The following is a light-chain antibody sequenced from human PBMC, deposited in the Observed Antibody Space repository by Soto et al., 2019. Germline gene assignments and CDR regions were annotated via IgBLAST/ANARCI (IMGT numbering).Light chain of an antibody. CDR3: QQYNHWPLYT. Sequence: EVVMTQSPATLSVSPGERATLSCRASQSVSRNLAWYQQRPGRAPRLLIYDASTSATNIPTRFSGSGSGTEFTLTISSLQSEDFAVYYYQQYNHWPLYTFGQGTKLEIK. CDR2: DAS. J-gene: IGKJ2*01. CDR1: QSVSRN. V-gene: IGKV3-15*01.